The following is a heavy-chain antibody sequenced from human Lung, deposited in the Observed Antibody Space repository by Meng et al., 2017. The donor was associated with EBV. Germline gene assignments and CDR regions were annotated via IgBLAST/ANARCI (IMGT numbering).Heavy chain of an antibody. CDR1: GDSFSDYF. CDR3: ARESFNSGWYSDY. V-gene: IGHV4-4*07. J-gene: IGHJ4*02. CDR2: IYSSGIT. Sequence: QGLLPGSGPGLLTSSGTLSFTFTVSGDSFSDYFWNWIRQPAGKGLEWIGRIYSSGITNYNPSLQSRVTMSVDTSKNQFSLKLYSVTAADTAVYYCARESFNSGWYSDYWGQGTLVTVSS. D-gene: IGHD6-19*01.